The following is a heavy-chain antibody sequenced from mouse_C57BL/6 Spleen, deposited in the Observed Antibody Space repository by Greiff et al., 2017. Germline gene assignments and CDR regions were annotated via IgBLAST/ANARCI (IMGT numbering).Heavy chain of an antibody. CDR3: ARGGLYYGYDGTAWFAY. D-gene: IGHD2-2*01. J-gene: IGHJ3*01. V-gene: IGHV1-82*01. CDR2: LYPGDGDT. CDR1: GYAFSSSW. Sequence: VQLQQSGPELVKPGASVKISCKASGYAFSSSWMNWVKQRPGKGLEWIGRLYPGDGDTNYNGKFKGKATLTADKSSSTAYMQLSSLTSEDSAVYFCARGGLYYGYDGTAWFAYWGQGTLVTVSA.